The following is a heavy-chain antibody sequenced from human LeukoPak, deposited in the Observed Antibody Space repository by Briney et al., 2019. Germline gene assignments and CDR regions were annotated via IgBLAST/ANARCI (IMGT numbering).Heavy chain of an antibody. J-gene: IGHJ4*02. V-gene: IGHV3-30-3*01. Sequence: GGSLRLSCAASGFTFSNYAMHWVRQAPGKGLEWVAIISYDGNDKYYTDSVKGRFTISRDESKNTLYLQMNSLRAEDTAVYYCARDRDTAMGLWGQGTLVTVSS. CDR1: GFTFSNYA. CDR2: ISYDGNDK. CDR3: ARDRDTAMGL. D-gene: IGHD5-18*01.